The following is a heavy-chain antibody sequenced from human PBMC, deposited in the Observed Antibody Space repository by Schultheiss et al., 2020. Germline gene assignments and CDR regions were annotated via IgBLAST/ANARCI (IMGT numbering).Heavy chain of an antibody. D-gene: IGHD6-6*01. CDR2: VFKSGST. V-gene: IGHV4-39*02. CDR1: GDSIWRSTYY. CDR3: ARGRGAARGPYYYYGMDV. J-gene: IGHJ6*02. Sequence: SETLSLTCTVSGDSIWRSTYYWGWIRQAPGKGLDWIGSVFKSGSTYYNPSLKSRVTISADTSKNQFSLKLSSVTAADTAVYYCARGRGAARGPYYYYGMDVWGQGTTVTVSS.